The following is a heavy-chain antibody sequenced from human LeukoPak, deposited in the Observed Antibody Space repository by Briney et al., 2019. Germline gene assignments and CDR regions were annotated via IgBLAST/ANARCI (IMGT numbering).Heavy chain of an antibody. Sequence: SDTLSLTCSVSGGSISGYYWNWIRQPPGQGLEWIGYIYSSGSTNYNPSLTSRVTILIDTSKNHFSLKLRSLTAADTALYYCARVDCTAVSCYSFDSWGQGTLVGVSS. CDR1: GGSISGYY. J-gene: IGHJ4*02. V-gene: IGHV4-59*07. CDR2: IYSSGST. CDR3: ARVDCTAVSCYSFDS. D-gene: IGHD2-15*01.